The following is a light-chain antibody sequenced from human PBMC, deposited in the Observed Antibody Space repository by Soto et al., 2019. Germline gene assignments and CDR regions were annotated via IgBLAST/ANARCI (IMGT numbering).Light chain of an antibody. Sequence: EMVLTQPPATPSLSPGERTDLSCTASQSVSSYLAWYQQKPGQAPRLLIYGASTRATGIPAWFSGSGSGTEFTLTISSLQSEDFAVYYCQQYNNWPQTFGQGTKVDIK. CDR3: QQYNNWPQT. V-gene: IGKV3-15*01. J-gene: IGKJ1*01. CDR1: QSVSSY. CDR2: GAS.